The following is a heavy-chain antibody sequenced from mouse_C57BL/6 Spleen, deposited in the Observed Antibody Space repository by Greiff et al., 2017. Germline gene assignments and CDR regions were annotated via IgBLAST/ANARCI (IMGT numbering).Heavy chain of an antibody. D-gene: IGHD2-3*01. CDR3: ATSKDGYFFAY. J-gene: IGHJ3*01. CDR2: IHPNSGST. CDR1: GYTFTSYW. Sequence: VQLQQPGAELVKPGASVKLSCKASGYTFTSYWMHWVKQRPGQRLEWIGMIHPNSGSTNYNEKFKSKATLTVDKSSSTAYMQLSSLTSEDSAVYYCATSKDGYFFAYWGQGTLVTVSA. V-gene: IGHV1-64*01.